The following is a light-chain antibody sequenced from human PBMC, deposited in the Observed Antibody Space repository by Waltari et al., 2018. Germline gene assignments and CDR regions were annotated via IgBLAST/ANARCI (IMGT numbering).Light chain of an antibody. CDR3: SSFSRRANIV. CDR2: HVC. Sequence: QSALTQPASVSGSPGQSITISCTGTSSDIGFYDSVSWYQQYPGKAPTLIIYHVCNRPSGVSNRFSASKSGNVASLTISGLQGEDEADYYCSSFSRRANIVFGTGTKVTVL. J-gene: IGLJ1*01. CDR1: SSDIGFYDS. V-gene: IGLV2-14*01.